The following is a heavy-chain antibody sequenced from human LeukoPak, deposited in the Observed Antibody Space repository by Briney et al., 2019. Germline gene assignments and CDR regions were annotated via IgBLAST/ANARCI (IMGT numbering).Heavy chain of an antibody. V-gene: IGHV1-69*13. CDR3: ARADGSTILGAFDI. J-gene: IGHJ3*02. CDR1: GGTFSSYA. CDR2: IIPIFGTA. Sequence: ASVKVSCKASGGTFSSYAISWVRQAPGQGLEWMGGIIPIFGTANYAQKFQGRVTITADESTSTAYMELSSLRSEDTAVYYCARADGSTILGAFDIWGQGQWSPSLQ. D-gene: IGHD5-24*01.